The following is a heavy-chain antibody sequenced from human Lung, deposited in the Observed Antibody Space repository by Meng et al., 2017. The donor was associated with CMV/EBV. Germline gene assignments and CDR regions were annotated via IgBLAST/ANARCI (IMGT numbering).Heavy chain of an antibody. CDR3: ARSGDGMDV. V-gene: IGHV3-21*04. J-gene: IGHJ6*02. D-gene: IGHD1-26*01. Sequence: SCAASGFTFSAYAMNWVRQTPGKGLEWVSSISTTSTYIYYSDSVKGRFTISRDNTKNSLYLQMSSLRAEDTALYYCARSGDGMDVWVQGTAVTVSS. CDR2: ISTTSTYI. CDR1: GFTFSAYA.